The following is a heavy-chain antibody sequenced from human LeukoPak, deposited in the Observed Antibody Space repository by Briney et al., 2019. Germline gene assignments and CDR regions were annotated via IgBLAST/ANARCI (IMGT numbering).Heavy chain of an antibody. CDR3: AKLGSGGSFHSPNSDY. J-gene: IGHJ4*02. CDR1: GFTFSSYG. V-gene: IGHV3-30*18. CDR2: ISYDGSNK. Sequence: PGGSLRLSCAASGFTFSSYGMHWVRQAPGKGLEWVAVISYDGSNKYYADSVKGRFTISRDNSKNTLYLQMNSLRAEDTAVYYCAKLGSGGSFHSPNSDYWGQGTLVTVSS. D-gene: IGHD2-15*01.